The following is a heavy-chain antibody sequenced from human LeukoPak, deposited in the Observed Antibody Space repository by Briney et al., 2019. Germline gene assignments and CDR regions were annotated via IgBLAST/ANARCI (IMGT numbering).Heavy chain of an antibody. J-gene: IGHJ4*02. Sequence: PSETLSLTCTVSGYSISSGYYWGWIRQPPGKGLEWIGSIYHSGSTYYNPSLKSRVTISVDTSKNQFSLKLSSVTAADTAVYYCARAVPLTMVRGVIHFDYWGQGTLVTVSS. CDR2: IYHSGST. CDR3: ARAVPLTMVRGVIHFDY. CDR1: GYSISSGYY. V-gene: IGHV4-38-2*02. D-gene: IGHD3-10*01.